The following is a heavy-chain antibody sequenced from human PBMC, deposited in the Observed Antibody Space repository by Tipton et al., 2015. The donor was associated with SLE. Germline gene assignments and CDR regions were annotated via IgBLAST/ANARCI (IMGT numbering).Heavy chain of an antibody. CDR1: GGSISSSSYY. J-gene: IGHJ2*01. Sequence: TLSLTCTVSGGSISSSSYYWGWIRQPPGKGLEWIGYIYYSGSTNYNPSLKSRVTISVDTSKNQFSLKLSSVTAADTAVYYCARAVRAGYFDLWGRGTLVTVSS. CDR2: IYYSGST. V-gene: IGHV4-61*05. CDR3: ARAVRAGYFDL. D-gene: IGHD6-19*01.